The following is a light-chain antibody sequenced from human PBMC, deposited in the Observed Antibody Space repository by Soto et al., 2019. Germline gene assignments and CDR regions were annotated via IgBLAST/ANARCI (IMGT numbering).Light chain of an antibody. J-gene: IGKJ5*01. V-gene: IGKV1-17*01. CDR2: AAS. CDR1: QGIGND. Sequence: DIQMTQSPSTLSGSVGDRVTITCRASQGIGNDLGWFQQKPGKAPKRLIHAASSLQSGVPSRFSGSGSGTEFTLTISSLQPEDFATYYCLQYNTYPITFGQGTRLEI. CDR3: LQYNTYPIT.